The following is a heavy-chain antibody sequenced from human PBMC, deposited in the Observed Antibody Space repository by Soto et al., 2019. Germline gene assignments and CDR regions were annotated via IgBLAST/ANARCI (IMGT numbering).Heavy chain of an antibody. D-gene: IGHD3-3*01. J-gene: IGHJ6*02. CDR3: AKGIVFWFYYGMDV. CDR1: GFTFSNYA. Sequence: PGGSLRLSCAASGFTFSNYAMSRVRQAPGKGLEWVSAISGSGGSTYYADSVKGRFTISRDNSKNTLYLQMNSLRAEDTALYYCAKGIVFWFYYGMDVWGQGTTVTVSS. V-gene: IGHV3-23*01. CDR2: ISGSGGST.